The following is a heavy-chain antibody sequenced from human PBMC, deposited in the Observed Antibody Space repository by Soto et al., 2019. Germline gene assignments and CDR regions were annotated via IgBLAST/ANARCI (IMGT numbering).Heavy chain of an antibody. J-gene: IGHJ6*02. V-gene: IGHV1-2*02. CDR1: GCTFTGYY. CDR2: INPNNGGT. D-gene: IGHD2-21*01. CDR3: VRVEPILFHGMDV. Sequence: QVQLVQSGAEVKKPGASVKVSCKASGCTFTGYYMHWVRQAPGQGLEWMGWINPNNGGTNYAQKFQGRVTMTRDTSISTAYMELNRLRSDDTALYYCVRVEPILFHGMDVWGQGTTVTVSS.